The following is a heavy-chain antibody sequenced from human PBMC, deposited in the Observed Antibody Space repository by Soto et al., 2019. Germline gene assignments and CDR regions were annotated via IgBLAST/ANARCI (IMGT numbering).Heavy chain of an antibody. CDR3: ARGGYSSDY. V-gene: IGHV4-30-2*01. CDR1: GGSISSGGFS. CDR2: IYHTGST. D-gene: IGHD5-18*01. J-gene: IGHJ4*02. Sequence: SLTFAVSGGSISSGGFSWNWIRQPPGKGLEWIGYIYHTGSTYYNPSLKSRVTISVDRSKNQFSLKLSSVTAADTAVYYCARGGYSSDYWGQGTLVTVSS.